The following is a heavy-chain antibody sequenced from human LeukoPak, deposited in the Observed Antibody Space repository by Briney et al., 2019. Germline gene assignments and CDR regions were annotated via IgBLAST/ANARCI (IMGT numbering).Heavy chain of an antibody. D-gene: IGHD3-22*01. J-gene: IGHJ4*02. Sequence: TLSLTCTVSGGSISSGGYYWSWIGQHAGNGLEWIGYIYYSRSTYYNPSLKSQVTISVDTSKNQFSLKLSSVTAAETAVYYCAGGRQYDSSGYHYWGQGTLVTVSS. CDR2: IYYSRST. CDR1: GGSISSGGYY. V-gene: IGHV4-31*01. CDR3: AGGRQYDSSGYHY.